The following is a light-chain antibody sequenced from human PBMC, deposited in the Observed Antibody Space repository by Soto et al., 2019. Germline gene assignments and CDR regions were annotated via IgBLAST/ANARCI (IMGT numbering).Light chain of an antibody. V-gene: IGKV3-11*01. Sequence: IVLAQSPATLSLSLGESATLSCRASQNITIYLAWYQQKPGQPPSRLIYDASNRAAGSPARFSGSGSGTDVTPTISSLEADDFAVDYCQQRADWPITFGQGTRLEIK. J-gene: IGKJ5*01. CDR1: QNITIY. CDR3: QQRADWPIT. CDR2: DAS.